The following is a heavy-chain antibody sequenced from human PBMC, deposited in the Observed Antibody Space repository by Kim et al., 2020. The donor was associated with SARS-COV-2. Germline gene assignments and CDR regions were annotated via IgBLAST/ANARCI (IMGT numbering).Heavy chain of an antibody. Sequence: TSYNPPLKGRVTISVGRSKNQFSLKLSSVTAADTAVYYCATPRVGATIDYWGQGTLVTVSS. J-gene: IGHJ4*02. CDR3: ATPRVGATIDY. V-gene: IGHV4-39*01. CDR2: T. D-gene: IGHD1-26*01.